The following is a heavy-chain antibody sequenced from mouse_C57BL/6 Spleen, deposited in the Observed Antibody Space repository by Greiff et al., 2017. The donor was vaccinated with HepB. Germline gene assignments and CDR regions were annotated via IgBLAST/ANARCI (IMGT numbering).Heavy chain of an antibody. V-gene: IGHV1-76*01. CDR3: ARIGYYAMDY. CDR1: GYTFTDYY. D-gene: IGHD2-14*01. CDR2: IYPGSGNT. J-gene: IGHJ4*01. Sequence: QVQLQQSGAELVRPGASVKLSCKASGYTFTDYYINWVKQRPGQGLEWIARIYPGSGNTYYNEKFKGKATLTAEKSSSTAYMQLSSLTSEDSAVYFCARIGYYAMDYWGQGTSVTVSS.